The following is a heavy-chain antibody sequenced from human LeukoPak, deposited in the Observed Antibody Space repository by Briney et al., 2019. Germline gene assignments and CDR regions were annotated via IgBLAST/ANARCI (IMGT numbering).Heavy chain of an antibody. CDR3: ARDRRIDSGYDSDAFDI. V-gene: IGHV4-39*02. CDR2: IYYSGST. D-gene: IGHD5-12*01. J-gene: IGHJ3*02. Sequence: PSETLSLTCTVSGGSISSNSYYWGWIRQPPGKGLEWIGSIYYSGSTYYNPSLKSRVTISVDTSKNQFSLKLSSVTAADTAVYYCARDRRIDSGYDSDAFDIWGQGTMVTVSS. CDR1: GGSISSNSYY.